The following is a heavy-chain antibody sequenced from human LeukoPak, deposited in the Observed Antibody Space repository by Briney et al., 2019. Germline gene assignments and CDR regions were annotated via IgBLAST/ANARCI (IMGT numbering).Heavy chain of an antibody. D-gene: IGHD6-19*01. Sequence: GGSLRLSCAASGFTFSSYSMNWVRQAPGKGLEWISYISGSSSTIYYADSVKGRFTISRDNAKNSLYLQMNSLRAEDTAVYYCAKQGAGIRDWGHGTLVTVSS. CDR1: GFTFSSYS. CDR2: ISGSSSTI. CDR3: AKQGAGIRD. J-gene: IGHJ4*01. V-gene: IGHV3-48*01.